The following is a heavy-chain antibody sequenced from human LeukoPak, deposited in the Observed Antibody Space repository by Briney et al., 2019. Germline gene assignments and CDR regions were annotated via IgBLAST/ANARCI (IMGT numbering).Heavy chain of an antibody. CDR2: IYYSGST. J-gene: IGHJ4*02. D-gene: IGHD3-22*01. CDR3: ARTNPYYYDSSGYFDY. CDR1: GSSISSHY. V-gene: IGHV4-59*11. Sequence: SETLSLTCTVSGSSISSHYWSWIRQPPGKGLEWIGYIYYSGSTNYNPSLKSRVTISVDTSKNQFSLKLSSVTAADTAVYYCARTNPYYYDSSGYFDYWGQGTLVTVSS.